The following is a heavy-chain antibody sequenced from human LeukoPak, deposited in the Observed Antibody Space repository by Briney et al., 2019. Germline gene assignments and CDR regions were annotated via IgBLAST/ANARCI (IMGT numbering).Heavy chain of an antibody. Sequence: GGSLRLSCAASGFTFSSYWMHWVRQAPGQGLVWVSRINTDGSSTSYADSVKGRFTISRDNAKNTLYLQMNSLRAEDTAVYYCARESFWSGYSSFDYWGQGTLVTVSS. CDR3: ARESFWSGYSSFDY. CDR2: INTDGSST. CDR1: GFTFSSYW. V-gene: IGHV3-74*01. D-gene: IGHD3-3*01. J-gene: IGHJ4*02.